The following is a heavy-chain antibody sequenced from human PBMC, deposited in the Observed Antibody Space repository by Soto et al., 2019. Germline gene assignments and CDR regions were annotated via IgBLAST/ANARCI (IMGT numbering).Heavy chain of an antibody. CDR3: ARDFGTTWYNPLDY. D-gene: IGHD6-13*01. J-gene: IGHJ4*02. V-gene: IGHV3-33*01. CDR1: GFTFSSYG. Sequence: PGGSLRLSCAASGFTFSSYGMHWVRQAPGKGLEWVAIIWYDGSNVYYADSVKGRFTISRDNSKNTLYLQMNSLRAEDTAVYYCARDFGTTWYNPLDYWGQGTLVTVSS. CDR2: IWYDGSNV.